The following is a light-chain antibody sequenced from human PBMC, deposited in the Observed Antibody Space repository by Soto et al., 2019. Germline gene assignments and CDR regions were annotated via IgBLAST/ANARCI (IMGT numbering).Light chain of an antibody. CDR2: DVT. CDR3: CSYTISRIRV. V-gene: IGLV2-14*01. Sequence: QTALTQPASVCGSPGQSITISCTGSSSDIGAYNYVSWYQQHPGKAPKLMIYDVTNRPSGVSYRFSGSKSGSTASLTISGLQAEDEADYYCCSYTISRIRVFGGGTKLTVL. CDR1: SSDIGAYNY. J-gene: IGLJ3*02.